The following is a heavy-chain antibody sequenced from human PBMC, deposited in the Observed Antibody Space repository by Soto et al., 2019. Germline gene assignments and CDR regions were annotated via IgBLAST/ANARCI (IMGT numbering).Heavy chain of an antibody. CDR3: ARGDRGAFDL. CDR1: GFTFSYYW. CDR2: IHSDGSST. Sequence: EVQLVESGGGLVQPGESLRLSCAASGFTFSYYWMHWVRQAPGKGLVWVSRIHSDGSSTTYADSVKGRFTISRDNAMNTVYLQMNSLRAEDTAVYYCARGDRGAFDLWGRGTVVTVSS. J-gene: IGHJ3*01. V-gene: IGHV3-74*03. D-gene: IGHD1-26*01.